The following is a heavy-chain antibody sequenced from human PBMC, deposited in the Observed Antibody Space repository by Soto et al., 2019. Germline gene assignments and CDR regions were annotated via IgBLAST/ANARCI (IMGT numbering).Heavy chain of an antibody. CDR1: GFTFSSYG. V-gene: IGHV3-33*01. CDR3: AIVATNKLMKRNDAFDI. D-gene: IGHD5-12*01. J-gene: IGHJ3*02. Sequence: SGGSLRLSCAASGFTFSSYGMHWVRQAPGKGLEWVAVIWYDGSNKYYADSVKGRFTISRDNSKNTLYLQMNSLRAEDTAVYYCAIVATNKLMKRNDAFDIWGQGTMVTVSS. CDR2: IWYDGSNK.